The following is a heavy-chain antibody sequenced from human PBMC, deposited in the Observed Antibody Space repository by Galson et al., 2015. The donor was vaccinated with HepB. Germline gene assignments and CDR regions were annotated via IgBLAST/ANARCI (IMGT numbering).Heavy chain of an antibody. CDR1: GFNFSDFW. J-gene: IGHJ4*02. CDR3: ARDIIGVVKAAPPSLDL. Sequence: SLRLSCAAAGFNFSDFWMHWVRQVPTKGLVWVARISPDGRPGYAASVKGRFTLSRDNGKSTLYLQLTSLREDDAGTYYCARDIIGVVKAAPPSLDLWGQGTQVTV. D-gene: IGHD1-20*01. V-gene: IGHV3-74*01. CDR2: ISPDGRP.